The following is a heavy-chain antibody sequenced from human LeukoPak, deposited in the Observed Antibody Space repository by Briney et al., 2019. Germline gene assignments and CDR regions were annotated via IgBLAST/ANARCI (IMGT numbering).Heavy chain of an antibody. J-gene: IGHJ3*02. CDR1: GGTFSTYA. CDR3: ARVGRIIMIEDAFDI. D-gene: IGHD3-22*01. Sequence: EASVKVSCKASGGTFSTYAISWVRQAPGQGLEWMGWITPNSGGTNYAQKFQGRVTMTRDTSISTAYMELSTLRSDDTAVYYCARVGRIIMIEDAFDIWGQGTMVTVSS. CDR2: ITPNSGGT. V-gene: IGHV1-2*02.